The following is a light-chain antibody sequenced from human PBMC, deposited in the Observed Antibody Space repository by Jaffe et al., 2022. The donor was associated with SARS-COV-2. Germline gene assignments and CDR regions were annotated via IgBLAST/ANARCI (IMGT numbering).Light chain of an antibody. Sequence: DIQMTQSPSSLSASVGDRVTITCQASHDISNYLNWYQQKAGKAPKLLIYDASNLETGVPSRFSGSGSGTDFTFTISSLQPEDIATYYCQQYDNLPLTFGPGTKVDIK. CDR3: QQYDNLPLT. CDR1: HDISNY. V-gene: IGKV1-33*01. CDR2: DAS. J-gene: IGKJ3*01.